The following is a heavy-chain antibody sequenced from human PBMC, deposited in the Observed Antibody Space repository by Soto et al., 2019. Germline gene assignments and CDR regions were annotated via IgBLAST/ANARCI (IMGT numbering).Heavy chain of an antibody. CDR2: ISYDGSNK. J-gene: IGHJ4*02. CDR1: GFTFSSYG. D-gene: IGHD2-15*01. Sequence: QVQLVESGGGVVQPGRSLRLSCAASGFTFSSYGMHWVRQAPGKGLEWVAVISYDGSNKYYADSVKGRFTISRDKSKNTLYLQMNSLRVEDTAVYYCAKGWYGVQLEFDYWGQGTMVTVSS. V-gene: IGHV3-30*18. CDR3: AKGWYGVQLEFDY.